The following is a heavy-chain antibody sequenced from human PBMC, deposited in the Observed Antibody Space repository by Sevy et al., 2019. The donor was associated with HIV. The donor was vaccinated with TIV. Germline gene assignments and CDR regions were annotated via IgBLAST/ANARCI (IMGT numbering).Heavy chain of an antibody. J-gene: IGHJ6*02. CDR2: IKSEIDGGAI. V-gene: IGHV3-15*01. Sequence: GGSLRLSCAASGFTFSSAWMSWVRQAPGKGLEWVGRIKSEIDGGAIDDAAPVKCGFSISREDSKNTVFLQMNSLQTEGTAVYFCITEAGYRCYGGEVINLYDYGMDLWGQGAPVAGPS. CDR1: GFTFSSAW. CDR3: ITEAGYRCYGGEVINLYDYGMDL. D-gene: IGHD5-12*01.